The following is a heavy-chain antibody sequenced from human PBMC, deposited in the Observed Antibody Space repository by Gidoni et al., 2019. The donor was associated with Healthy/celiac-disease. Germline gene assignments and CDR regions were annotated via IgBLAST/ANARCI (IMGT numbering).Heavy chain of an antibody. Sequence: EVQLLESGGVLVQPGGSLRLSCAASGFTFSSYAMRCVRQAPGKGLEWVSAMSGSGGSTYYADAVKGRFTISRDNSKNTLYLQMNSLRAEDTAVYYCAKDWFGVPPYGMDVWGQGTTVTVSS. V-gene: IGHV3-23*01. CDR2: MSGSGGST. CDR1: GFTFSSYA. J-gene: IGHJ6*02. D-gene: IGHD3-3*01. CDR3: AKDWFGVPPYGMDV.